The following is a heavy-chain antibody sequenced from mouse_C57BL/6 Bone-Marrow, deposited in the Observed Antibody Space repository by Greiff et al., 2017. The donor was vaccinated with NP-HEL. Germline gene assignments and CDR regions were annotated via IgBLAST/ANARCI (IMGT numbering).Heavy chain of an antibody. CDR1: GFTFSSYG. J-gene: IGHJ4*01. V-gene: IGHV5-6*01. Sequence: EVKLVESGGDLVKPGGSLKLSCAASGFTFSSYGMSWVRQTPDKRLEWVATISSGGSYTYYPDSVKGRFTISRDNAKNTLYLQMSSLKSEDTSMYYCARPMNTTGYYAMDYWGQGTSVTVSS. CDR3: ARPMNTTGYYAMDY. CDR2: ISSGGSYT. D-gene: IGHD2-4*01.